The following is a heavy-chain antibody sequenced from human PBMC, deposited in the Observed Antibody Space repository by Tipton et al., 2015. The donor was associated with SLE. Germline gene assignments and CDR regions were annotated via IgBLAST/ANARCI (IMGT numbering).Heavy chain of an antibody. CDR1: GYTFTNYD. CDR2: ISAYNGNT. Sequence: QLVQSGAEVKKPGASVKVSCKASGYTFTNYDISWVRQAPGQGLEWMGWISAYNGNTNYAQKLQGRVTMTTDTSTSTAYMELRSLRSDDTAVYYCARASTQIIVGATLNAFDIWGQGTMVTVSS. CDR3: ARASTQIIVGATLNAFDI. V-gene: IGHV1-18*01. J-gene: IGHJ3*02. D-gene: IGHD1-26*01.